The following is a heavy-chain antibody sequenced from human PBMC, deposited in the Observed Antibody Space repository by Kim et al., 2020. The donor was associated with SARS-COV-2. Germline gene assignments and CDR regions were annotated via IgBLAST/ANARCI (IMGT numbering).Heavy chain of an antibody. CDR1: GGTFSSYA. CDR3: ARDDPGYSYGYVSYWYFDL. D-gene: IGHD5-18*01. Sequence: SVKVSCKASGGTFSSYAISWVRQAPGQGLEWMGRIIPIFGIANYAQKFQGRVTITADKSTSTAYMELSSLRSEDTAVYYCARDDPGYSYGYVSYWYFDLWGRGTLVTVSS. CDR2: IIPIFGIA. V-gene: IGHV1-69*04. J-gene: IGHJ2*01.